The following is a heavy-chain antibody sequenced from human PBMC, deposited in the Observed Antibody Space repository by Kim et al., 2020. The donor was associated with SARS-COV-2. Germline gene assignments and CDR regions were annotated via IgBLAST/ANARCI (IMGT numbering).Heavy chain of an antibody. Sequence: SETLSLTCTVSGGSISSSSYYWGWIRQPPGKGLEWIGSIYYSGSTYYNPSLKSRVTISVDTSKNQFSLKLSSVTAADTAVYYCASRVLLWFGELDAFDI. CDR3: ASRVLLWFGELDAFDI. CDR2: IYYSGST. J-gene: IGHJ3*02. D-gene: IGHD3-10*01. V-gene: IGHV4-39*01. CDR1: GGSISSSSYY.